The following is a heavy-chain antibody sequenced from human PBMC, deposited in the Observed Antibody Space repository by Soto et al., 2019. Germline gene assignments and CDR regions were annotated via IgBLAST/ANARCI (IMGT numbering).Heavy chain of an antibody. V-gene: IGHV4-59*08. D-gene: IGHD4-17*01. CDR1: GGSISSYY. Sequence: PSETLSLTCTVSGGSISSYYWSWIRQPPGKGLEWIGYIYYSGSTNYNPSLKSRVTISVDTSKNQFPLKLSSVTAADTAVYYCERRYGGTLDYWGQGTLVTVSS. J-gene: IGHJ4*02. CDR3: ERRYGGTLDY. CDR2: IYYSGST.